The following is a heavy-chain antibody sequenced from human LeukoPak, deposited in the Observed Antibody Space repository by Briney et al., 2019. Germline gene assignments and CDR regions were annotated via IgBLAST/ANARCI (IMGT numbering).Heavy chain of an antibody. CDR2: IRYDGSNK. CDR3: AKDRAVAPLYYFDY. Sequence: GGSLRLSCAASGFTFSSYAMSWVRQAPGKGLEWVAFIRYDGSNKYYADSVKGRFTISRDNSKNTLYLQMNSLRAEDTAVYYCAKDRAVAPLYYFDYWGQGTLVTVSS. V-gene: IGHV3-30*02. J-gene: IGHJ4*02. CDR1: GFTFSSYA. D-gene: IGHD6-19*01.